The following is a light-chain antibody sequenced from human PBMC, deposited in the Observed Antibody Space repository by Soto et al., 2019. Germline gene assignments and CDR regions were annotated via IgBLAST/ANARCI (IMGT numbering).Light chain of an antibody. J-gene: IGKJ1*01. CDR1: QGISNY. V-gene: IGKV1-17*03. CDR3: QQYNSYSRT. Sequence: DIQMTHSPSAMSASVGDRVTITCRASQGISNYLAWFQQKPGKVPKRLIYDASSLESGVPSRFSGSGSGTEFTLTISSLQPDDFATYYCQQYNSYSRTFGQGTKVDIK. CDR2: DAS.